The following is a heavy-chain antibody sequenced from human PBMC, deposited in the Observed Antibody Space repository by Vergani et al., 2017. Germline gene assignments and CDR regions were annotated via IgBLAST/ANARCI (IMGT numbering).Heavy chain of an antibody. J-gene: IGHJ6*03. D-gene: IGHD3-10*01. CDR3: ATGRGVRGVTLMDV. V-gene: IGHV1-24*01. CDR1: GYTLTELS. CDR2: FDPEDGET. Sequence: QVQLVQSGAEVKKPGASVKVSCKVSGYTLTELSMHWVRQAPGKGLEWMGGFDPEDGETIYAQKFQGRVTMTEDTSTDTSYMELIRLRSEGTAVYYCATGRGVRGVTLMDVWGKGTTVTVSS.